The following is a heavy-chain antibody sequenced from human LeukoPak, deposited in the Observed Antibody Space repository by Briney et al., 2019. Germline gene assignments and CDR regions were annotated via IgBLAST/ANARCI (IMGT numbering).Heavy chain of an antibody. J-gene: IGHJ6*02. CDR1: GFTFSSYW. CDR2: INSDGSST. Sequence: GGSLRLSCAASGFTFSSYWMHWVRQAPGKGLVWVSRINSDGSSTSYADSVKGRFTISRDNAKNTLYLQMNSLGAEDTAVYYCASGRSSSRLYYYYYGMDVWGQGTTVTVSS. V-gene: IGHV3-74*01. CDR3: ASGRSSSRLYYYYYGMDV. D-gene: IGHD6-6*01.